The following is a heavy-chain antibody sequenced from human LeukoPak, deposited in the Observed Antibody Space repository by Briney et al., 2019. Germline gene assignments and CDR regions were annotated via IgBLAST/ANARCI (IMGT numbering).Heavy chain of an antibody. CDR1: RGSLCSYY. CDR2: IYYSGST. J-gene: IGHJ4*02. CDR3: ARDPISSSEPYYCDY. D-gene: IGHD6-6*01. V-gene: IGHV4-59*01. Sequence: PSETLSLTCTDPRGSLCSYYWSWIRPPPGKGLEWSGYIYYSGSTNYNPSLKSRVTISVDTSKNQFSLKLNSVTAADTAVYYCARDPISSSEPYYCDYWGQGTLVTVSS.